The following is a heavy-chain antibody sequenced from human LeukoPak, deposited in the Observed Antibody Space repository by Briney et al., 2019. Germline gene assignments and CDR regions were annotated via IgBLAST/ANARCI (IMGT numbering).Heavy chain of an antibody. D-gene: IGHD5-18*01. CDR1: GFTFSSYG. V-gene: IGHV3-30*19. CDR2: ISYDGSNK. CDR3: ARAIQLWSVSY. J-gene: IGHJ4*02. Sequence: GGSLRLSCAASGFTFSSYGMHWVRQAPGKGLEWVAVISYDGSNKYYADSVKGRFTISRDNSKNTLYLQMNSLRAEDTAVYYCARAIQLWSVSYWGQGTLVTVSS.